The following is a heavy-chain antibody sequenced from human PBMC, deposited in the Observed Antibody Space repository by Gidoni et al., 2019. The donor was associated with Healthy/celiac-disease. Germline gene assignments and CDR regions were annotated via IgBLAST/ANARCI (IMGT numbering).Heavy chain of an antibody. V-gene: IGHV3-49*03. Sequence: EVQLVESGGGLVQPGRSLSLPCTASGFPFGAYAMTWFRQAPGKGLEWVGFSRSKAYGGTTEYAASVKGRFTISRDDSKSIAYLQMNSLKTEDTAVYYCTRVMGPWHGDYSYYYYYGMDVWGQGTTVTVSS. D-gene: IGHD4-17*01. CDR2: SRSKAYGGTT. J-gene: IGHJ6*02. CDR1: GFPFGAYA. CDR3: TRVMGPWHGDYSYYYYYGMDV.